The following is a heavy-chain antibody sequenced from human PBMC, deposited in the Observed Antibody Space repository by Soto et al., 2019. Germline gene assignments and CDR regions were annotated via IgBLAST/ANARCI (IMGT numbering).Heavy chain of an antibody. V-gene: IGHV4-34*01. Sequence: QVQLQQWGAGRLKPSETLSLTCAVYGGSFTGYYWTWIRQTPGKGLEWIGEINYRGSTYYNPSLESRITMAVDTSKNQFSLKLSSVTAADTAVYFCVRGQPHRITIFEVVIRSYDYGMDVWGQGTTVTVSS. CDR3: VRGQPHRITIFEVVIRSYDYGMDV. D-gene: IGHD3-3*01. CDR2: INYRGST. CDR1: GGSFTGYY. J-gene: IGHJ6*02.